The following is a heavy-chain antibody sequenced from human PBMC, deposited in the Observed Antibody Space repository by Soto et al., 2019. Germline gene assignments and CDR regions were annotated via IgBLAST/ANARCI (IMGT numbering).Heavy chain of an antibody. Sequence: ASVKVSCKASGYTFTSYYMHWVRQAPGQGLEWMGIINPSGGNTKYAQKFQGRVTMTTDTSTSTAYMELRSLRSDDTAVYYCARGVGSGSYYNQYNWFDPWGQGTLVTVSS. CDR1: GYTFTSYY. CDR2: INPSGGNT. D-gene: IGHD3-10*01. J-gene: IGHJ5*02. CDR3: ARGVGSGSYYNQYNWFDP. V-gene: IGHV1-46*01.